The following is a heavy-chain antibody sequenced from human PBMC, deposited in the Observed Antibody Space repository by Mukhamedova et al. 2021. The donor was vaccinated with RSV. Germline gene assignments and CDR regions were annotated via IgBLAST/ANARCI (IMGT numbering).Heavy chain of an antibody. J-gene: IGHJ4*02. D-gene: IGHD3-22*01. V-gene: IGHV4-39*01. CDR3: ARGLDSSGYYYNY. Sequence: VTISVDTSKNKFSLKLSSVTAADTAVYYCARGLDSSGYYYNYWGQGTLVTVSS.